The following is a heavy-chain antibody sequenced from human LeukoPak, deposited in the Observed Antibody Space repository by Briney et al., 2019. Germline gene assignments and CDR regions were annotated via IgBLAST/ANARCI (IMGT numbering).Heavy chain of an antibody. J-gene: IGHJ4*02. Sequence: GRSLRLSCAASGSTFSSYGMHWVRQAPGKGLEWVAVISYDGSNKYYADSVKGRFTISRDTSKNTLYLQMNSLRAEDTSVYYCAKNSALYGGNSFDYWGQGTLVTVSS. V-gene: IGHV3-30*18. D-gene: IGHD4-23*01. CDR3: AKNSALYGGNSFDY. CDR1: GSTFSSYG. CDR2: ISYDGSNK.